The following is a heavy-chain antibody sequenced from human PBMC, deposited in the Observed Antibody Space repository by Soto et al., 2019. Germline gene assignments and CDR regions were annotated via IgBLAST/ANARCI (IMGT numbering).Heavy chain of an antibody. V-gene: IGHV3-23*01. J-gene: IGHJ6*02. CDR2: SGSGGST. Sequence: GGSLRLSCAASGFTFSSYGMHWVRQAPGKGLEWVAASGSGGSTYYADSVKGRFTISRDNPKNTLYLQMNSLRAEDTAVYYCAKAPSGSYFDYYYGMDVWGQGTTVTVSS. CDR1: GFTFSSYG. CDR3: AKAPSGSYFDYYYGMDV. D-gene: IGHD1-26*01.